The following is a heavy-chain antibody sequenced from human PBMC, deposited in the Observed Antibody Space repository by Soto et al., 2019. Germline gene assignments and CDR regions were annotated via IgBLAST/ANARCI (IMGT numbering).Heavy chain of an antibody. CDR1: GGTFSSYA. CDR2: IIPIFGTA. CDR3: ARDCGGACCLYYCCMDV. D-gene: IGHD2-21*02. J-gene: IGHJ6*02. Sequence: QVQLVQSGAEVKKPGSSVKVSCKASGGTFSSYAISWVRQAPGQGLEWMGGIIPIFGTANYAQKFQGRVTIAAIEFTRTAYTGLTGMRSDDTAVYYRARDCGGACCLYYCCMDVWCQGSTV. V-gene: IGHV1-69*12.